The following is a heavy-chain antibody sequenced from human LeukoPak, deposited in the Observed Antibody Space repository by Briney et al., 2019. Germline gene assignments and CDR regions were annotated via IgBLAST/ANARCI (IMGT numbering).Heavy chain of an antibody. CDR2: ISSSSYI. D-gene: IGHD4-17*01. J-gene: IGHJ5*02. CDR1: GFTFSSYS. Sequence: PGGSLRLSCAASGFTFSSYSMNWVRQAPGKGLEWVSSISSSSYIYYADSVKGRFTISRDNAKNSLYLQMNSLRAEDTAVYYCARDRRGDYGDYESAGWFDPWGQGTLVTVSS. CDR3: ARDRRGDYGDYESAGWFDP. V-gene: IGHV3-21*01.